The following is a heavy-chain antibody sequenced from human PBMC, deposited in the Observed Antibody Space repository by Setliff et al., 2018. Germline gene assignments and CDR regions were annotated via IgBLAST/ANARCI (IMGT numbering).Heavy chain of an antibody. Sequence: ASVKVSCKASGGTFSSYAISWVRQAPGQGLEWMGGIIPILGIANYAQKFQGRATITADKSTSTAYMELSSLRSEDTAVYYCARDRGTREQDAFDIWGQGTMVTVSS. D-gene: IGHD1-26*01. CDR3: ARDRGTREQDAFDI. V-gene: IGHV1-69*10. J-gene: IGHJ3*02. CDR1: GGTFSSYA. CDR2: IIPILGIA.